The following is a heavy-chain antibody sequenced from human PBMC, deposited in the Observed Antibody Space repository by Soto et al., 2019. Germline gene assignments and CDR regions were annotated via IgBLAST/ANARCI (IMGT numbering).Heavy chain of an antibody. Sequence: PGGSLRLSCAASGFTFSSYGMHWVRQAPGKGLEWVAVISCDGSTKYYADSVKGRFTSSRDNSKNTLYLQMNSLRADDTAVYYCAKEPVAAGTTYYFDYWGQGTLVTVSS. J-gene: IGHJ4*02. CDR1: GFTFSSYG. CDR2: ISCDGSTK. V-gene: IGHV3-30*18. CDR3: AKEPVAAGTTYYFDY. D-gene: IGHD1-7*01.